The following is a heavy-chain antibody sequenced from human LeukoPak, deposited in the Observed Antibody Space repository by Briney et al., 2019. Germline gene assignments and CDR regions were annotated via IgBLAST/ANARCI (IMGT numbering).Heavy chain of an antibody. D-gene: IGHD3-22*01. CDR1: GFTFSSYW. Sequence: PGGSLRLSCAASGFTFSSYWMHWVRQAPGKGLVWVSRINSDGSSTSYADSVKGRFTISRDNAKNTLYLQMNSLRAEDTAVYYCARDRQSEYYDSSGQFDYWGQGTLVTVSS. V-gene: IGHV3-74*01. J-gene: IGHJ4*02. CDR2: INSDGSST. CDR3: ARDRQSEYYDSSGQFDY.